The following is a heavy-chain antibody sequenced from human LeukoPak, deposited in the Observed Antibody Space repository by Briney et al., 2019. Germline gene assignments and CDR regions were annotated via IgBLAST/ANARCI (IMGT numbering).Heavy chain of an antibody. D-gene: IGHD3-16*01. V-gene: IGHV3-30*04. CDR2: ISYDGSNK. Sequence: PGRSLRRSCADSGFTFSSYAMHWVRQAPGKGLEWVAVISYDGSNKYYADSVKGRFTISRDNSKNTLYLQMNSLRAEDTAVYYCASRPLHVDYYYFMDVWGKGTTVTLSS. CDR1: GFTFSSYA. CDR3: ASRPLHVDYYYFMDV. J-gene: IGHJ6*03.